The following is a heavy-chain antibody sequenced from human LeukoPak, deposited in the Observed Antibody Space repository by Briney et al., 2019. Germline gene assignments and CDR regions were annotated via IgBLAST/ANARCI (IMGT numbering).Heavy chain of an antibody. CDR3: ATRFSEQS. V-gene: IGHV3-66*02. Sequence: GGSLRLSCAASGFTVSGNYMSWVRQFPGKGLEWVSVIYSGGTTSYADSVKGRFTISRDYSKNTLYLQMNSLRPEDTAVYYCATRFSEQSWGQGTLVTVSS. CDR2: IYSGGTT. D-gene: IGHD3-3*01. J-gene: IGHJ4*02. CDR1: GFTVSGNY.